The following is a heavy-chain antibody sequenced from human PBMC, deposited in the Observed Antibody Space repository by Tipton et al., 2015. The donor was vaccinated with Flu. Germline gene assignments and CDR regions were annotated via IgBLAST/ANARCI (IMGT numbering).Heavy chain of an antibody. V-gene: IGHV4-59*01. D-gene: IGHD1-26*01. CDR3: ARLVAIVGATVETNWFDP. CDR2: IYYSGST. CDR1: GGSISSYY. J-gene: IGHJ5*02. Sequence: TLSLTCTVSGGSISSYYWSWIRQPPGKGLEWIGYIYYSGSTNYNPSLKSRVTISVDTSKNQFSLKLSSVTAADTAVYYCARLVAIVGATVETNWFDPWGQGTLVTVSS.